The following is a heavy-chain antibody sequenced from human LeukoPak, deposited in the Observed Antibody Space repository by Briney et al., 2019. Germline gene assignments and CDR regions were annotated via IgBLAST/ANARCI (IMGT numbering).Heavy chain of an antibody. J-gene: IGHJ5*02. CDR1: GGSFSGYY. CDR3: ARLGPRYCSSTSCPNWFDP. D-gene: IGHD2-2*01. CDR2: INHSGST. V-gene: IGHV4-34*01. Sequence: SSETLSLTCAVYGGSFSGYYWSWIRQPPGMGLEWIGEINHSGSTNYNPSLKSRVTISVDTSKNQFSLKLSSVTAADTAVYYCARLGPRYCSSTSCPNWFDPWGQGTLVTVSS.